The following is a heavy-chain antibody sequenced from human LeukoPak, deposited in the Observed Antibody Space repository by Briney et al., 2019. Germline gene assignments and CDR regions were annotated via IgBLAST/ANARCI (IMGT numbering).Heavy chain of an antibody. V-gene: IGHV4-59*01. Sequence: SETLSLTCTVSGGSISSYYWSWIRQPPGKGLEWIGYIYYSGSTNYNPSLKSRVTISVYTSKNQFSLKLSSVTAADTAVYYCARGPFSGSYSGDYFDYWGQGTLVTVSS. CDR3: ARGPFSGSYSGDYFDY. J-gene: IGHJ4*02. CDR1: GGSISSYY. CDR2: IYYSGST. D-gene: IGHD1-26*01.